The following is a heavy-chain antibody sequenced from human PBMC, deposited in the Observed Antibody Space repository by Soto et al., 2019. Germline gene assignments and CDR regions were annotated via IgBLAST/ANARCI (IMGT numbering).Heavy chain of an antibody. V-gene: IGHV3-33*01. Sequence: GGSLRLSCAASGFTFSSYGMHWVRQAPGKGLEWVAVIWYDGSNKYYADSVKGRFTISRDNSKNTLYLQMNSLRAEDTAVYYCAREFSAAGHCSSTSCYGGYYYYMDVWGKGTTVTVSS. CDR2: IWYDGSNK. CDR1: GFTFSSYG. CDR3: AREFSAAGHCSSTSCYGGYYYYMDV. D-gene: IGHD2-2*01. J-gene: IGHJ6*03.